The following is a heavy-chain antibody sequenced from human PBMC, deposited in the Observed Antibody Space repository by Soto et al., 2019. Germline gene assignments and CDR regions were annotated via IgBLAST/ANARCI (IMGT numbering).Heavy chain of an antibody. J-gene: IGHJ4*02. V-gene: IGHV1-46*01. CDR1: GYTFASYY. Sequence: GASVKVSCKASGYTFASYYMHWVRQAPGQGLEWMGIINPSGGSTSYAQKFQGRVTMTRDTSTDTVYMELSSLRSEDTAVYYCATDPPMVRGVISGYWGQGTLVTVS. CDR2: INPSGGST. CDR3: ATDPPMVRGVISGY. D-gene: IGHD3-10*01.